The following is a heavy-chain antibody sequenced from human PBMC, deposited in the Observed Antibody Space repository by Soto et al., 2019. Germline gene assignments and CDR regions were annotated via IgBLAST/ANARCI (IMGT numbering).Heavy chain of an antibody. Sequence: QVQLVQSGAEVKMPGSSVKVSCKVSGGTFNSYALSWVLQATGQGLEWMGGIIPIFDTTKYIQKFQGRVTITADESTSTADMELSSLRSDGTAVYYCARCRYSSGWHDAVLVFDYWGQGTLVTVSS. CDR2: IIPIFDTT. J-gene: IGHJ4*02. V-gene: IGHV1-69*01. CDR1: GGTFNSYA. D-gene: IGHD6-19*01. CDR3: ARCRYSSGWHDAVLVFDY.